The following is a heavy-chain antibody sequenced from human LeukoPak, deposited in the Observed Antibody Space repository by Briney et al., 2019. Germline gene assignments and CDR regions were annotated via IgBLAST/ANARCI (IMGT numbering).Heavy chain of an antibody. J-gene: IGHJ4*02. D-gene: IGHD6-13*01. Sequence: GGSLRLSCAASGFTFSSYGMHWVHQAPGKGLEWVAVISYDGSNKYYADSVKGRFTISRDNSKNTLYLQMNSLRAEDTAVYYCAKEFVAAAYFDYWGQGTLVTVSS. V-gene: IGHV3-30*18. CDR1: GFTFSSYG. CDR2: ISYDGSNK. CDR3: AKEFVAAAYFDY.